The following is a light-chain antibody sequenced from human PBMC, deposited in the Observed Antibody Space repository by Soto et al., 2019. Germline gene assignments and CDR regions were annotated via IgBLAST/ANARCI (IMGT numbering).Light chain of an antibody. CDR3: QQRSNWPRT. V-gene: IGKV3-11*01. CDR1: QSVSSY. Sequence: EIVLTQSPATLSSSPGERATLSCRASQSVSSYLAWYQQKPGQAPRLLIYDASDRATGIPARFSGSGSGTDFTLTISSLEPEDFEVYYCQQRSNWPRTFGQGTKVEIK. J-gene: IGKJ1*01. CDR2: DAS.